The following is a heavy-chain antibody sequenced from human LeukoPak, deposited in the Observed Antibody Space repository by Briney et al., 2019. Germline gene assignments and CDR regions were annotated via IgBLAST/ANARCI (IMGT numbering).Heavy chain of an antibody. CDR3: AKGGSPSCYSSSGY. D-gene: IGHD2-2*01. Sequence: GGSLRLSCAASGFTFSSYSMNWVRQAPGKGLEWVSSISSSSSYIYYADSVKGQFTISRDDAKNSLYLQMNSLRGEDTAVYYCAKGGSPSCYSSSGYWGQGTLVTVSS. V-gene: IGHV3-21*04. CDR2: ISSSSSYI. J-gene: IGHJ4*02. CDR1: GFTFSSYS.